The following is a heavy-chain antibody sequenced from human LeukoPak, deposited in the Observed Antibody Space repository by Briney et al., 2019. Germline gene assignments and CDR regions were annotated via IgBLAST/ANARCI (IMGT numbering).Heavy chain of an antibody. CDR3: AKDLEQWLVRSLFDY. J-gene: IGHJ4*02. CDR2: IRYDGSNK. V-gene: IGHV3-30*02. Sequence: GGSLRLSCAASGFTFSSYGMHWVRQAPGKGREWVAFIRYDGSNKYYADSVKGRFTISRDNSKNTLYLQMNSLRAEDTAVYYCAKDLEQWLVRSLFDYWGQGTLVTVSS. CDR1: GFTFSSYG. D-gene: IGHD6-19*01.